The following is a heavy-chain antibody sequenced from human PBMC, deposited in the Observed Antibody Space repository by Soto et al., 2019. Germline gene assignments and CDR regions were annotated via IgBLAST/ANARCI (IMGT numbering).Heavy chain of an antibody. CDR1: GDSLSSPNW. D-gene: IGHD4-17*01. J-gene: IGHJ5*01. CDR3: VRDSVTKRLDS. CDR2: IHNRGNT. V-gene: IGHV4-4*02. Sequence: QVRLQESGPGLVKPSETLSLTCVVSGDSLSSPNWWAWVRQPPGKGLEWIGQIHNRGNTNFNPSLQSRVTMSIDKPKTQFSLRLTSMTAADTAVYYCVRDSVTKRLDSWGQGTLVTVSS.